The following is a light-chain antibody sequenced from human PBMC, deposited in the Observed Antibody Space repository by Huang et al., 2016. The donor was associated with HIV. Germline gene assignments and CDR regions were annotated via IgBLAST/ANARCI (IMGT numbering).Light chain of an antibody. CDR1: QSLLSTSNSQNY. CDR3: QQYYTIPRT. V-gene: IGKV4-1*01. CDR2: WAS. J-gene: IGKJ2*01. Sequence: VLTQSPDSLAVSLGERATINCKSSQSLLSTSNSQNYLAWYQQKLGQPPKLLIYWASTRAPGVPARCSGSGSGPDFSLTIANLQAEDVAVYYCQQYYTIPRTFGPGTKVEIK.